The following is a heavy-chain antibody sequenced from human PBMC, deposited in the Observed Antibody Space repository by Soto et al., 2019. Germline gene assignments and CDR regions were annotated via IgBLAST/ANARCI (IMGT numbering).Heavy chain of an antibody. V-gene: IGHV3-74*01. CDR1: GFTFSSHW. D-gene: IGHD6-13*01. CDR3: QSIASAGTGY. CDR2: ISSDGSTT. J-gene: IGHJ4*02. Sequence: GGSLRLSCAASGFTFSSHWMHWVRQAPGKGLVWVSRISSDGSTTTYADSVKGRFTISRDNAKNTLYLQMNSLRAEDTAVYYCQSIASAGTGYWGQGT.